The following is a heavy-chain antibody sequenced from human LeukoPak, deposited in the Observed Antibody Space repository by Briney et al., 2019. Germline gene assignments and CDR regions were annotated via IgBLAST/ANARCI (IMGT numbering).Heavy chain of an antibody. J-gene: IGHJ5*02. CDR2: IIPIFGTA. D-gene: IGHD6-6*01. V-gene: IGHV1-69*06. CDR1: GGTFSSYA. CDR3: ARDFEAARFDP. Sequence: SVKVSCKASGGTFSSYAISWVRQAPGQGLEWMGGIIPIFGTANYAQKFQGRVTITADKSTSTAYMELSSLRSEDTAAYYCARDFEAARFDPWGQGTLVTVSS.